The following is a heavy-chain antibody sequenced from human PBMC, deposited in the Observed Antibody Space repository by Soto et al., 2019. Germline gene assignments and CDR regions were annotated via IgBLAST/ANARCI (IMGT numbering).Heavy chain of an antibody. CDR3: ARDQMDSSGYYRPQWYFDL. D-gene: IGHD3-22*01. CDR1: GGTFSSYT. V-gene: IGHV1-69*08. J-gene: IGHJ2*01. CDR2: IIPILGIA. Sequence: QVQLVQSGAEVKKPGSSVKVSCKASGGTFSSYTISWVRQAPGQGLEWMGRIIPILGIANYAQKFQGRVTITADKSTSTAYMELSSLRSEDTAVYYCARDQMDSSGYYRPQWYFDLWGRGTLVTVSS.